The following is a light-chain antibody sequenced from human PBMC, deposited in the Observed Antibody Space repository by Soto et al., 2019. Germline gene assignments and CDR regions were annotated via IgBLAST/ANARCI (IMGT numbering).Light chain of an antibody. CDR2: VNN. J-gene: IGLJ2*01. CDR1: SSNIGSNT. CDR3: ATWDDSLNGQV. Sequence: QSVLTQPPSASGTPGQRVTISCSGGSSNIGSNTVSWYQQLPGTAPKLVMYVNNQRSSGVPDRFSGSKSGTSASLAISGLQSEDEADYYCATWDDSLNGQVFGGGTKVTVL. V-gene: IGLV1-44*01.